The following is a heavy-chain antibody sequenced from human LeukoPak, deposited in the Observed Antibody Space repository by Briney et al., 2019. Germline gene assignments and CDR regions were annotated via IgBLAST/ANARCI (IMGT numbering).Heavy chain of an antibody. CDR3: ARHLIYYDTTFYPGDY. CDR2: IYYSGST. Sequence: SETLSLTCSVSGGSISSSTYYWGWIRQPPGKGLEWIGTIYYSGSTYYNPSLKSRVTISVDTSKNQFSLKLNSVTAADTAVYYRARHLIYYDTTFYPGDYWGQGTLVTVSS. D-gene: IGHD3-22*01. V-gene: IGHV4-39*01. J-gene: IGHJ4*02. CDR1: GGSISSSTYY.